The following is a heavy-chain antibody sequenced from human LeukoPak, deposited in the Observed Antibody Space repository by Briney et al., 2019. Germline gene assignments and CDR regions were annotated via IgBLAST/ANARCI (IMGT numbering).Heavy chain of an antibody. CDR3: ARVTYSSSLDSLGYFDY. CDR2: IYTSGST. J-gene: IGHJ4*02. CDR1: GGSISSYY. D-gene: IGHD6-13*01. V-gene: IGHV4-4*07. Sequence: SETLSLTCTVSGGSISSYYWSWIRQPAGKGLEWIGRIYTSGSTNYNPSLKSRVTMSVDTSKNRFSLKLSSVTPADTAVYYCARVTYSSSLDSLGYFDYWGQGTLVTVSS.